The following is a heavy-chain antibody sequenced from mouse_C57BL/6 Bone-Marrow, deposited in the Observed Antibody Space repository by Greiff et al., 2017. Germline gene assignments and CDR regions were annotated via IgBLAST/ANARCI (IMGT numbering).Heavy chain of an antibody. D-gene: IGHD1-1*01. J-gene: IGHJ2*01. CDR2: IYPRSGNT. Sequence: LVESGAELARPGASVKLSCKASGYTFTSYGISWVKQRTGQGLEWIGEIYPRSGNTYYNEKFKGKATLTAAKSSSTAYMELRSLTSEDSAVYFCAREGVITPMYWGQGTTLTVSS. CDR3: AREGVITPMY. V-gene: IGHV1-81*01. CDR1: GYTFTSYG.